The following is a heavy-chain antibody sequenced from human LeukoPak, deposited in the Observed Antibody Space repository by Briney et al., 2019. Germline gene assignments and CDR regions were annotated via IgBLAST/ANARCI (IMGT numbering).Heavy chain of an antibody. CDR2: ISWDSGSI. D-gene: IGHD3-22*01. J-gene: IGHJ4*02. V-gene: IGHV3-9*01. CDR3: AKGQYYYDSSGYWGDYFDY. Sequence: PGRSLRLSCAASGFTFDDYAMHWVRQAPGKGLEWVSGISWDSGSIGYADSVKGRFTISRDNAKNSLYLQMNSLRAEDTALYYCAKGQYYYDSSGYWGDYFDYWGEGTLVSVSS. CDR1: GFTFDDYA.